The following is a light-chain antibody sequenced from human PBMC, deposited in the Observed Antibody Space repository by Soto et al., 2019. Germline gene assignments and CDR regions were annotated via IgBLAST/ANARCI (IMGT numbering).Light chain of an antibody. CDR1: SSDVGAYDY. V-gene: IGLV2-14*01. Sequence: QSALTQPASVSASPGQSITISCTGTSSDVGAYDYVSWYQQHPGRAPKLMIYEVTHRPSGVSNRFSCSKSGNTASLTISGLQAEDQADYYYRPFTTITTWVFGGRPKL. CDR3: RPFTTITTWV. CDR2: EVT. J-gene: IGLJ3*02.